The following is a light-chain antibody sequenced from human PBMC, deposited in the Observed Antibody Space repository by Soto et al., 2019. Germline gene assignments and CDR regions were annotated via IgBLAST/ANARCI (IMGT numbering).Light chain of an antibody. Sequence: DIQMTKCPSPLPASVGNRVAITCRASQTISSWLAWYQQKPGKAPKLLIYAASSLQSGVPSRFSGSGSGTVFTLTISDVQPEDFALYYCHQRQSWPRTFGQGTKVDIK. V-gene: IGKV1-5*01. CDR2: AAS. CDR3: HQRQSWPRT. J-gene: IGKJ1*01. CDR1: QTISSW.